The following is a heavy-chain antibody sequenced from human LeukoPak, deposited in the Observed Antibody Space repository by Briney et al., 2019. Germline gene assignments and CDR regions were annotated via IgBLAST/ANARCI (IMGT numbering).Heavy chain of an antibody. J-gene: IGHJ3*02. D-gene: IGHD2-2*01. CDR1: GGSISSSSYY. Sequence: SETLSLTCTVSGGSISSSSYYWGWIRHPPGKGLEWIGSIYYSGSTYYNPSLKSRVTISVDTSKNQFSLKLSSVTAADTAVYYCAKIVVVPAAMPSAFDIWGQGTMVTVSS. V-gene: IGHV4-39*01. CDR3: AKIVVVPAAMPSAFDI. CDR2: IYYSGST.